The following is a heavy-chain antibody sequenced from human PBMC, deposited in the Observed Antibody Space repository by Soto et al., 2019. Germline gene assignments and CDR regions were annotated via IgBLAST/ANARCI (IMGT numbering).Heavy chain of an antibody. V-gene: IGHV4-31*03. J-gene: IGHJ5*02. D-gene: IGHD5-18*01. Sequence: QVQLQESGPGLVKPSQTLSLTCTVSGGSISSGGYYWSWIRQHPGKGLEWIGYIYYSGSTYYNPSPKSRVTKSVDTHKLQATLKLSSGTAGDTAVYYGGSGRYSGGPQGFVPWGQGTLVTVPT. CDR2: IYYSGST. CDR3: GSGRYSGGPQGFVP. CDR1: GGSISSGGYY.